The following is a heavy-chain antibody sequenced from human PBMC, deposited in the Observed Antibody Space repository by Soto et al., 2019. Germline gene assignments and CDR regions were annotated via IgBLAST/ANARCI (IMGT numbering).Heavy chain of an antibody. J-gene: IGHJ3*02. V-gene: IGHV3-21*01. CDR3: ARDSSGWYTNAFVI. CDR1: GFTFSSYS. D-gene: IGHD6-19*01. Sequence: GGSLRLSCAASGFTFSSYSMNWVRQAPGKGLEWVSSISSSSSYIYYADSVKGRFTISRDNAKNSLYLQMNSLRAEDTAAYYCARDSSGWYTNAFVIWGQGTMVTVSS. CDR2: ISSSSSYI.